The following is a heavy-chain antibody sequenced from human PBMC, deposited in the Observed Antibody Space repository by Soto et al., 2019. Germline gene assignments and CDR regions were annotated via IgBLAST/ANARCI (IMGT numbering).Heavy chain of an antibody. CDR3: ARYTTYSSGEGLDY. CDR2: IWYDGSKK. D-gene: IGHD2-15*01. V-gene: IGHV3-33*01. J-gene: IGHJ4*02. Sequence: GGSLRLSCAASGFTFSSHGMHWVRQAPGKGLEWVAVIWYDGSKKYYADSVKGRFTISRDNSKNTLYLQMDGLRAEDTAVYYCARYTTYSSGEGLDYWGQGTLVTVSS. CDR1: GFTFSSHG.